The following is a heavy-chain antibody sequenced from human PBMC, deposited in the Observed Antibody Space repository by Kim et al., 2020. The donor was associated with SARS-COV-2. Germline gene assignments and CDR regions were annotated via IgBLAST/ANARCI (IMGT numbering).Heavy chain of an antibody. Sequence: GGSLRLSCAASGFTFRSYSMNWVRQAPGKGLEWVSYISSSSTTIHYADSVKGRFTISRDNAKNSLYLQMNSLRDEDTAVYYCASPGTTPFDYWGQGTLVTVSS. CDR3: ASPGTTPFDY. D-gene: IGHD1-1*01. CDR1: GFTFRSYS. V-gene: IGHV3-48*02. J-gene: IGHJ4*02. CDR2: ISSSSTTI.